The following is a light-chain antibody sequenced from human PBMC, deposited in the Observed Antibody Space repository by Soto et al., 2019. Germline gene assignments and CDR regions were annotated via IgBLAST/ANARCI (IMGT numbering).Light chain of an antibody. Sequence: EIVLTQSPATLSVYPGEGATLSCWASQSFGNYIAWYQQKPGQIPRLLISDTYNRAAGIPARFSGSGSGAAFSLIISSLEPEDSAIYYCQHRANWPLLVFGRGTKVEIK. J-gene: IGKJ4*01. CDR3: QHRANWPLLV. V-gene: IGKV3-11*01. CDR1: QSFGNY. CDR2: DTY.